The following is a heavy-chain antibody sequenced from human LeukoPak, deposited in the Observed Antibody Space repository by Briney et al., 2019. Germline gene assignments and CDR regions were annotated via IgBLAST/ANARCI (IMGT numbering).Heavy chain of an antibody. V-gene: IGHV3-7*01. CDR1: GFTFSSYW. Sequence: GGSLRLSCAASGFTFSSYWMSWVRQAPGKGLEWMANIKQDGSEKYYVDSVKGRFTISRDNAKNSLYLQMNSLRAEDTAVYYCARAAYSSTWYSRYFDLWGRGTLVTVSS. J-gene: IGHJ2*01. D-gene: IGHD6-13*01. CDR3: ARAAYSSTWYSRYFDL. CDR2: IKQDGSEK.